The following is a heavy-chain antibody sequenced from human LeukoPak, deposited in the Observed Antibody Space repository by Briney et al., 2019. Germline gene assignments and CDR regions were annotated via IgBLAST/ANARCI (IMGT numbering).Heavy chain of an antibody. CDR3: ARRTTSGVDAFDI. J-gene: IGHJ3*02. V-gene: IGHV4-61*02. D-gene: IGHD1-1*01. Sequence: SQTLSLTCTVSGGSISSGSYYLRWIRQPAGKGLQWIVRIYTSGSTYYNPSLKSRVTISVDTSKNQFSLKLSSVTAADTAVYYCARRTTSGVDAFDIWGQGTMVTVSS. CDR1: GGSISSGSYY. CDR2: IYTSGST.